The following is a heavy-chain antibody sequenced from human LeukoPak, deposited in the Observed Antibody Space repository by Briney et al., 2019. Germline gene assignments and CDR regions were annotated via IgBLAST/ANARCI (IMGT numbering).Heavy chain of an antibody. Sequence: SETLSLTCTVSGGSISSYYWSWIRQPPGKGLEWIGSIYYSGSTYYNPSLKSRVTISVDTSKNQFSLKLSSVTAADTAVYYCARAGLVPEDAFDIWGQGTMVTVSS. V-gene: IGHV4-59*01. CDR1: GGSISSYY. D-gene: IGHD1-14*01. J-gene: IGHJ3*02. CDR2: IYYSGST. CDR3: ARAGLVPEDAFDI.